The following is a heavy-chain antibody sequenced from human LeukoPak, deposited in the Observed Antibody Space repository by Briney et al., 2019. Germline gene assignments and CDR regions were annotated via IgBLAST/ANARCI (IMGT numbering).Heavy chain of an antibody. J-gene: IGHJ4*02. Sequence: GGSLRLSCAASGFTFSSYSMNWVRQAPGKGLEWVSYIGRTTTTIYYADSVKGRFTISRDNAKNSLYLQMNSLRAEDTAVYYCARAHNWKYGSFDFWGQGTLVTVSS. CDR2: IGRTTTTI. D-gene: IGHD1-7*01. V-gene: IGHV3-48*04. CDR3: ARAHNWKYGSFDF. CDR1: GFTFSSYS.